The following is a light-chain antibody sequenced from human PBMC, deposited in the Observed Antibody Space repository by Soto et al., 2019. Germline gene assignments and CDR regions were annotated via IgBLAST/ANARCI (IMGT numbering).Light chain of an antibody. V-gene: IGKV3-20*01. J-gene: IGKJ3*01. CDR1: QSVSNNY. CDR2: GAS. Sequence: EIVLTQSPGTLSLSPGERATLSCRASQSVSNNYLAWYQQKPGQAPRLLIYGASTRATGIPARFSGSGSGTDFTLTISSLQPEDFATYYCQQSYSTHFTFGPGTKVDIK. CDR3: QQSYSTHFT.